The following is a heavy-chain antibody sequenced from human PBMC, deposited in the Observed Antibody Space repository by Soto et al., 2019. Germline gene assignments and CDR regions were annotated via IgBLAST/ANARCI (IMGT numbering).Heavy chain of an antibody. CDR1: GGTVSSYT. CDR3: ASPGLNDSSVLDAFDI. D-gene: IGHD3-22*01. V-gene: IGHV1-69*02. J-gene: IGHJ3*02. CDR2: IIPILGIA. Sequence: ASVKVSCKASGGTVSSYTISWVRQAPGQGLEWMGRIIPILGIANYAQKFQGRVTITADKSTSTAYMELSSLRSEDTAVYYCASPGLNDSSVLDAFDIWGQGTMVTVSS.